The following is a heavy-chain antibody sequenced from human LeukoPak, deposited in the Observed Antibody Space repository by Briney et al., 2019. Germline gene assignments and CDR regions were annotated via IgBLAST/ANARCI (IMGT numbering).Heavy chain of an antibody. J-gene: IGHJ4*02. V-gene: IGHV3-49*04. CDR3: TRDLSSSWYTGTSEFDY. CDR1: GFTFGDYA. CDR2: IRSKAYGGTT. Sequence: QTGGSLRLSCTASGFTFGDYAMSWVRQAPGKGLEWVGFIRSKAYGGTTEYAASVKGRFTISRDDSKSIAYLQMNSLKTEDTAVYYCTRDLSSSWYTGTSEFDYWGQGTLVTVSS. D-gene: IGHD6-13*01.